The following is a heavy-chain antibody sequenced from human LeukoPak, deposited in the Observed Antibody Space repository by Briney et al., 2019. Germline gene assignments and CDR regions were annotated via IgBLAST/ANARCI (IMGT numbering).Heavy chain of an antibody. V-gene: IGHV4-61*02. CDR2: IYTSGST. CDR3: ASSPVVRGVIILKYFDN. Sequence: SETLSLTCTVSGGSISSGSYYWSWIRQPAGKGLEWIGRIYTSGSTNYNPSLKSRVTISVDTSKNQFSLKLSSVTAADTAVYYCASSPVVRGVIILKYFDNWGQGTLVTVSS. CDR1: GGSISSGSYY. J-gene: IGHJ4*02. D-gene: IGHD3-10*01.